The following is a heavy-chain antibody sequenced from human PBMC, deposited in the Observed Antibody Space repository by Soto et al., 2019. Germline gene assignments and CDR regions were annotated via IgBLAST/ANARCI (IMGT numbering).Heavy chain of an antibody. CDR2: INHSGST. V-gene: IGHV4-34*01. Sequence: SETLSLTCAVYGGSFSGYYWTWIRQPPGTGLEWIGEINHSGSTNYNPSLKSRVTISVDTSKNQFSLKLSSVTAADTAVYYCARRDSSSWYSYYYYYGMDVWGQGTTVTVSS. CDR3: ARRDSSSWYSYYYYYGMDV. J-gene: IGHJ6*02. D-gene: IGHD6-13*01. CDR1: GGSFSGYY.